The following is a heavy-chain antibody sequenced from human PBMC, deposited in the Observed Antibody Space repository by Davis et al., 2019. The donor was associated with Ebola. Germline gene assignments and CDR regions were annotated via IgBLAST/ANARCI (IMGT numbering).Heavy chain of an antibody. J-gene: IGHJ4*02. Sequence: PGGSLRLSCAASGFTFSSYAMHWVRQAPGKGLEWVAVISYDGSNKYYADSVKGRFTISRDNSKNTLYLQMNSLIAEDAAVYYCARSLRITMFGGRGWAFDYWGQGTLVTVSS. CDR2: ISYDGSNK. V-gene: IGHV3-30-3*01. D-gene: IGHD3-3*01. CDR1: GFTFSSYA. CDR3: ARSLRITMFGGRGWAFDY.